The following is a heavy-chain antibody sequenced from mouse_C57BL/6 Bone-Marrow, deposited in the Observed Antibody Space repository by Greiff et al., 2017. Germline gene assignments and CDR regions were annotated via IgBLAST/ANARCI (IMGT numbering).Heavy chain of an antibody. D-gene: IGHD1-1*01. J-gene: IGHJ2*01. Sequence: VQLQQSGAELVKPGASVTLSCTASGFNIKDYYMHWVKQRTEQGLEWIGRIDPEDGGTKYDQKFKGKAPLTADTSSNTAYLQLRSLTSEGSAVYSGARDGSSYKYFDYWGQGTTLTVSA. CDR3: ARDGSSYKYFDY. CDR1: GFNIKDYY. CDR2: IDPEDGGT. V-gene: IGHV14-2*01.